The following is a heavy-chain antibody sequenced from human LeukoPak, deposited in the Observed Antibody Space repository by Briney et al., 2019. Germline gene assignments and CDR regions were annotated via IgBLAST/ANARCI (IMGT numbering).Heavy chain of an antibody. CDR1: GYSISSGYY. V-gene: IGHV4-38-2*02. CDR3: AREHCSGGSCYLYSYYYMDV. CDR2: IYHSGST. D-gene: IGHD2-15*01. J-gene: IGHJ6*03. Sequence: SETLSLTCTVSGYSISSGYYWGWIRQPPGKGLEWIGSIYHSGSTYYNPSLKSRVTISVDTSKNQFSLKLSSVTAADTAVYHCAREHCSGGSCYLYSYYYMDVWGKGTTVTVSS.